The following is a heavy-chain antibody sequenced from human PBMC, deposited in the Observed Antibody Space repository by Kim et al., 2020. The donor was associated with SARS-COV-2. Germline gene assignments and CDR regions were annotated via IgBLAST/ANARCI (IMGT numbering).Heavy chain of an antibody. D-gene: IGHD2-2*01. CDR2: INAGNGNT. CDR1: GYTFTSYA. J-gene: IGHJ6*02. Sequence: ASVKVSCKASGYTFTSYAMHWVRQAPGQRLEWMGWINAGNGNTKYSQKFQGRVTITRDTSASTAYMELSSLRSEDTAVYYCARIGYCSSTSCYEDYYYGMDVWGQGTTVTVSS. CDR3: ARIGYCSSTSCYEDYYYGMDV. V-gene: IGHV1-3*01.